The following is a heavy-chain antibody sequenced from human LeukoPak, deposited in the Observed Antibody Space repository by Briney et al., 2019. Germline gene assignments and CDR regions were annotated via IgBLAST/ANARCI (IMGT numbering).Heavy chain of an antibody. CDR2: INHSGST. J-gene: IGHJ4*02. D-gene: IGHD1-26*01. CDR1: GGSVSSGSYY. V-gene: IGHV4-39*07. Sequence: PSETLSLTCTVSGGSVSSGSYYWSWIRQPPGKGLEWIGEINHSGSTNYNPSLKSRVTISVDTSKNQFSLKLSSVTAADTAVYYCARARGAADYWGQGTLVTVSS. CDR3: ARARGAADY.